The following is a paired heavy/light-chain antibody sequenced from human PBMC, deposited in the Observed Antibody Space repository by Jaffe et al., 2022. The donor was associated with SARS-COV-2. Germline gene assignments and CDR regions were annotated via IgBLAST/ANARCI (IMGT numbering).Heavy chain of an antibody. CDR3: VRDLGSGSYGVFFDY. CDR1: GYRFTDFG. J-gene: IGHJ4*02. D-gene: IGHD1-26*01. Sequence: QVQLVQSGAEVKKPGASVKVSCKASGYRFTDFGISWVRQAPGQGLEWMAWISAYNGNTNYTQKFQGRVTMTTDTSTSTAYMELGSLRSDDTAVYYCVRDLGSGSYGVFFDYWGQGTLVTVSS. V-gene: IGHV1-18*01. CDR2: ISAYNGNT.
Light chain of an antibody. CDR3: QQYGSSPRT. CDR2: GTS. CDR1: QSVSSNY. J-gene: IGKJ1*01. Sequence: EIVLTQSPGTLSLSPGERATLSCRASQSVSSNYLGWYQQKPGQAPRLLIYGTSNRATGIPDRFSGSGSGTDFTLTISRLEPEDFALYYCQQYGSSPRTFGQGTKVEIK. V-gene: IGKV3-20*01.